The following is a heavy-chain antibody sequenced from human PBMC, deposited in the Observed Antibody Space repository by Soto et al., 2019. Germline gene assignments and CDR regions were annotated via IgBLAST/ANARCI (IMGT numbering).Heavy chain of an antibody. CDR1: GGSISSSNW. V-gene: IGHV4-4*02. J-gene: IGHJ5*02. D-gene: IGHD3-10*01. Sequence: QVQLQESGPGLVKPSGTLSLTCAVSGGSISSSNWWSWVRQPPGKGLEWIGEIYHSGSTNYNPSLKSRVTISVDKAKNQCSLKLSSVTAADTAVYYCARLVLGVVVRGAGNWFDPWGQGTLVTVSS. CDR2: IYHSGST. CDR3: ARLVLGVVVRGAGNWFDP.